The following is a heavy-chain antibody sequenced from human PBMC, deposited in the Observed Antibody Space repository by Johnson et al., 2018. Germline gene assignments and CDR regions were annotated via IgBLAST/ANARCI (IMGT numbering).Heavy chain of an antibody. J-gene: IGHJ6*04. CDR3: ARETTGATEGLDV. CDR1: SGSISNYY. CDR2: IYSSGSI. V-gene: IGHV4-59*01. D-gene: IGHD1-26*01. Sequence: QVQLQESGPGLVKPSETLSLPCTVFSGSISNYYWSWIRQSPGKGLEWIGFIYSSGSINYNPSLKSRVTMSLATSKRQFSLKRSSVTAADTAVYYSARETTGATEGLDVWGKGTTVTVSS.